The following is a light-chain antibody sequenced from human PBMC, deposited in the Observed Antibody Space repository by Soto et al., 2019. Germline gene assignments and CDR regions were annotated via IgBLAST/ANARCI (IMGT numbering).Light chain of an antibody. CDR2: RNN. J-gene: IGLJ2*01. V-gene: IGLV1-47*01. CDR3: AAWDDSLSGVV. CDR1: SSNIGSNF. Sequence: QSVLTQPPSASGTPGQRVTISCSGSSSNIGSNFVFWYQQFPGTAPKLLIYRNNQRPSWVPDRFSGSTSGTSASLAISGLRSEDEADYYCAAWDDSLSGVVFGGGTKLTVL.